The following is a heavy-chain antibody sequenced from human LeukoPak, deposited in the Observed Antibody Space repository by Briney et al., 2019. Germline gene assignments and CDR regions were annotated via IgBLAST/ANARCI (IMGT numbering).Heavy chain of an antibody. D-gene: IGHD2-15*01. CDR2: FSPNSGGT. Sequence: GASVKVSCKASGYTFTGYYIHWVRQAPGQGLEWMGRFSPNSGGTNYAQKFQARVTMTRDTSIPTAYMELSGLTSDDTAVYYCARGGHYCSGLNCYGTDYWGQGTLVTVSS. CDR1: GYTFTGYY. J-gene: IGHJ4*02. CDR3: ARGGHYCSGLNCYGTDY. V-gene: IGHV1-2*06.